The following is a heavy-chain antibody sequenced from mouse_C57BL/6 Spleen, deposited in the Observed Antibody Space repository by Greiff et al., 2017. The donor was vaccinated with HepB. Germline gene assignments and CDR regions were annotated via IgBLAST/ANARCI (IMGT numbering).Heavy chain of an antibody. CDR2: INPNNGGT. CDR3: APGGGSRY. V-gene: IGHV1-26*01. J-gene: IGHJ2*01. CDR1: GYTFTDYY. D-gene: IGHD1-1*01. Sequence: EVQLQQSGPELVKPGASVKISCKASGYTFTDYYMNWVKQSHGKSLEWIGDINPNNGGTSYNQKFKGKAPLTVDKSSSTAYMELRSLTSEDSAVYYCAPGGGSRYWGQGTTLTVSS.